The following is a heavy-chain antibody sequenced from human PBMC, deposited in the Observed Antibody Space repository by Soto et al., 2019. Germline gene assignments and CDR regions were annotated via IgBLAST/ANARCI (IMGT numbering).Heavy chain of an antibody. CDR3: ARGGVFFFAAPTNPFDY. D-gene: IGHD3-10*01. CDR2: MNPNSGNT. V-gene: IGHV1-8*01. CDR1: GYGFTSYD. Sequence: ASVKVSCKASGYGFTSYDINWVRQATGQGLEWMGWMNPNSGNTGYAQKFQGRVTMTRNTSISTAYMELSSLRSEDTAVYYCARGGVFFFAAPTNPFDYWGQGTLVTVSS. J-gene: IGHJ4*02.